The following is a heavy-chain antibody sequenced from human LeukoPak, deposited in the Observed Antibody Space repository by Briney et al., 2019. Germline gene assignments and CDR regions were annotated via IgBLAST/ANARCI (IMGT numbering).Heavy chain of an antibody. CDR3: ARDRVREAFDY. D-gene: IGHD2-2*01. CDR2: ISRSSSYI. CDR1: GFSFTSYS. Sequence: GGSLRLSCAASGFSFTSYSMNWVRQAPGKGLEWVSAISRSSSYIYYADSVKGRFTISRDNAKNTLYLQMNSLRAEDTAVYYCARDRVREAFDYWGQGTLVTVSS. J-gene: IGHJ4*02. V-gene: IGHV3-21*01.